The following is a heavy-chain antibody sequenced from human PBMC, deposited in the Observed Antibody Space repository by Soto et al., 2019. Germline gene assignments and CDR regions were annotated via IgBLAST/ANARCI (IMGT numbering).Heavy chain of an antibody. J-gene: IGHJ6*02. D-gene: IGHD6-13*01. CDR3: ARDPSSWYSSSWYYYGMDV. CDR2: IYSGGST. CDR1: RLTVSSTY. Sequence: HGGSLRLSCAASRLTVSSTYISLVRQAPGKGLEWVSVIYSGGSTYYADSVKGRFTISRDNSKNTLYLQMNSLRAEDTAVYYCARDPSSWYSSSWYYYGMDVWGQGTTVTVSS. V-gene: IGHV3-53*01.